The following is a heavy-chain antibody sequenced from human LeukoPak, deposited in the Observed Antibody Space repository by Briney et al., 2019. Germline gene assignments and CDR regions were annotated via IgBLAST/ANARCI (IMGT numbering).Heavy chain of an antibody. CDR1: GDSVSSGSYY. J-gene: IGHJ4*02. V-gene: IGHV4-61*01. CDR3: ARGYYDILTGYYPFDY. CDR2: IYYSGST. Sequence: SETLSLTCTVSGDSVSSGSYYWSWIRQPPGKGLEWIGYIYYSGSTNYNPSLKSRATISVDTSKNQFSLKLSSVTAADTAVYYCARGYYDILTGYYPFDYWGQGNLVTVSS. D-gene: IGHD3-9*01.